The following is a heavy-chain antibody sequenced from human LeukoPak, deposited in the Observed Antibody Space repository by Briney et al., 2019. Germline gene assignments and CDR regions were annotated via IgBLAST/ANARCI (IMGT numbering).Heavy chain of an antibody. CDR1: GYSFTTYG. Sequence: ASVKVSCKPSGYSFTTYGISWVRQAPGQGLKWMGWISPYNGATNYAQKLQGRVTMTTDTSTSTAYMELRSLRSDDTAIYYCARDQNWASYYFDSWGQGTLVTVSS. CDR3: ARDQNWASYYFDS. CDR2: ISPYNGAT. J-gene: IGHJ4*02. V-gene: IGHV1-18*01. D-gene: IGHD7-27*01.